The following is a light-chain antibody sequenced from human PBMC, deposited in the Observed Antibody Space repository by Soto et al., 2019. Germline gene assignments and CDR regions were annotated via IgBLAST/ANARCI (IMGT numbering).Light chain of an antibody. J-gene: IGKJ5*01. CDR2: DAS. V-gene: IGKV3-11*01. CDR1: QSVSSY. Sequence: EIVLTQSPATLSLSPGERATLSCMASQSVSSYLAWYQQKPGQAPRLLIYDASNRATGIPARFSGSGSGTDFTLTISRLEPEDFAVYYCQQYASTPITFGQGTRLEIK. CDR3: QQYASTPIT.